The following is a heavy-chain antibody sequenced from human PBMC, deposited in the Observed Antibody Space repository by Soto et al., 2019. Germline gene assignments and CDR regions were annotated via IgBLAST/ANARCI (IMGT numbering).Heavy chain of an antibody. CDR3: AKGRGTNYYYHMDV. D-gene: IGHD1-26*01. V-gene: IGHV3-23*01. CDR1: GFTFSSYA. Sequence: GGSLRLSCAASGFTFSSYAISWVRQAPGKGLEWVSTITGSGDSTYYADSVKGRFTISSDNSKNTLYLQMNSLGAEDTAVYYCAKGRGTNYYYHMDVWGKGTTVTVSS. CDR2: ITGSGDST. J-gene: IGHJ6*03.